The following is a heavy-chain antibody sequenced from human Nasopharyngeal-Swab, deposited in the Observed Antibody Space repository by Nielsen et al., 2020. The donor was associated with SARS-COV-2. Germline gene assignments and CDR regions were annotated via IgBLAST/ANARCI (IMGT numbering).Heavy chain of an antibody. CDR1: GYTFNNYY. V-gene: IGHV1-46*02. J-gene: IGHJ4*02. D-gene: IGHD5-12*01. CDR3: AKDQRYSGYDSFDY. Sequence: ASVKVSCKASGYTFNNYYIHWVRQAPGQGLEWMGMINPGSGGTTYAQKFQGRVTMTRDTSTSTVFMDLSSLRAEDTAVYYCAKDQRYSGYDSFDYWGQGTLVTVSS. CDR2: INPGSGGT.